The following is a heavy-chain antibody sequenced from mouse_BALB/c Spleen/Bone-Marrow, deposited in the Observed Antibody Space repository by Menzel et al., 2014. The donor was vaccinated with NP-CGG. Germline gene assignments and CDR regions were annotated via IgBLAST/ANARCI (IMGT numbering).Heavy chain of an antibody. CDR3: ARTGTKDYFDY. Sequence: VKLVESGPGLVAPSQSLSITCTVSGFSLTSYGVHWVRRPPGKGLEWLGVKWAGGTTSYNSALMSRLSISRDNSKSQVFLKMNSLQTDDTAIYYCARTGTKDYFDYWGQGTTLTVSS. D-gene: IGHD4-1*01. CDR2: KWAGGTT. V-gene: IGHV2-9*02. CDR1: GFSLTSYG. J-gene: IGHJ2*01.